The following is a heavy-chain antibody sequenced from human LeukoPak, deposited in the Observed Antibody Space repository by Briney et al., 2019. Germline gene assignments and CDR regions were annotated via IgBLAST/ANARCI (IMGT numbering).Heavy chain of an antibody. CDR2: INPSGGST. CDR3: ARDMSPPGVLVTSDYGMDV. J-gene: IGHJ6*02. CDR1: GYTFTRHY. Sequence: ASVKVSCKASGYTFTRHYIQWVRQAPGQGLEWMGIINPSGGSTSYAQKFQGRVTLTRDTSTSTAYLELTSLTSDDTAVYYCARDMSPPGVLVTSDYGMDVWGRGTTVIVSS. D-gene: IGHD2-8*02. V-gene: IGHV1-46*01.